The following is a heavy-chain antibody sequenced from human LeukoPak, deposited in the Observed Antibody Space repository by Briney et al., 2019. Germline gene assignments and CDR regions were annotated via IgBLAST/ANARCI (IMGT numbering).Heavy chain of an antibody. Sequence: GGSLRLSCTASGFIFNDFWMSWVRQAPGEGLEWVANIRQDGGAKNYVDSVKGRFTISRDNTKKSLYLQMNSLRAEDTAVYYCAPPPIAATGNWGQGTLVTVSS. D-gene: IGHD6-13*01. CDR3: APPPIAATGN. J-gene: IGHJ4*02. CDR2: IRQDGGAK. V-gene: IGHV3-7*01. CDR1: GFIFNDFW.